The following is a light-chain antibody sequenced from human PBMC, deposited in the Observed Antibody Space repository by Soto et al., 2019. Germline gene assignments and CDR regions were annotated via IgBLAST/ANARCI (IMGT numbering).Light chain of an antibody. J-gene: IGKJ1*01. CDR2: GAS. V-gene: IGKV3-20*01. CDR3: QQYGSSPPWT. CDR1: QSVSSSY. Sequence: EIVLTQSPCTLSLSPGERATLSCRASQSVSSSYLAWYQQKPGQAPRLLIYGASSRATGIPDRFSGSGSGTDFTLTISRLEPEDFAVYYCQQYGSSPPWTFGRGTKVDIK.